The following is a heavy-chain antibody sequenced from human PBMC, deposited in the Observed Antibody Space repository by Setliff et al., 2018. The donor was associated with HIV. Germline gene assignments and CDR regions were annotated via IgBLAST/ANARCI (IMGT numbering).Heavy chain of an antibody. V-gene: IGHV4-39*07. Sequence: SETLSLTCTVSGGSISSSSYYWGWIRQPPGKGLEWIGRIYTRGSTNYNPSLKSRVARSVDTSKNQFSLKLSSVTVADTAVYYCARSPSYSSSFSYYYYSMDVWGQGTTVTVSS. J-gene: IGHJ6*02. CDR3: ARSPSYSSSFSYYYYSMDV. D-gene: IGHD6-6*01. CDR1: GGSISSSSYY. CDR2: IYTRGST.